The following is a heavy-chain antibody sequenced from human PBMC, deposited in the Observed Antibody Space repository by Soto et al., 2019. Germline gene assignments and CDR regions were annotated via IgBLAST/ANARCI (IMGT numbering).Heavy chain of an antibody. D-gene: IGHD6-6*01. CDR2: IYWNDDK. V-gene: IGHV2-5*01. J-gene: IGHJ5*02. CDR3: AHRRAASIAALNWFDP. Sequence: GPTLVNPTQTLTLTCTFSGFSLSTSVVGVGWIRQPPGKALEWLALIYWNDDKRYSPSLKSRLTITKDTSKNQVVLTMTNMDPVDTATYYCAHRRAASIAALNWFDPWGQGTLVTVSS. CDR1: GFSLSTSVVG.